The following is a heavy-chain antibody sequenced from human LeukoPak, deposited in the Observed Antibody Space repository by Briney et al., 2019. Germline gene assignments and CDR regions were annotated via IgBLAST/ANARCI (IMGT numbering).Heavy chain of an antibody. CDR1: GGSFSGYY. CDR3: ARLWIQLWSDNWFDP. J-gene: IGHJ5*02. V-gene: IGHV4-34*01. CDR2: INHSGST. D-gene: IGHD5-18*01. Sequence: PSETLSLTCAVYGGSFSGYYWSWIRQPPGKGLEWIGEINHSGSTNYNPSLKSRVTISVDTSKNQFSLKPSSVTAADTAVYYCARLWIQLWSDNWFDPWGQGTLVTVSS.